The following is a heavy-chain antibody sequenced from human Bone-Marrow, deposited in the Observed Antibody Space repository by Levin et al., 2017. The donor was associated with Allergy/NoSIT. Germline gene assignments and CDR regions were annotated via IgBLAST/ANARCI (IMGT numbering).Heavy chain of an antibody. CDR2: ISGSGGST. CDR1: GFTFSSYA. CDR3: ATPGGGIAARLGAFDI. Sequence: PGESLKISCAASGFTFSSYAMSWVRQAPGKGLEWVSAISGSGGSTYYADSVKGRFTISRDNSKNTLYLQMNSLRAEDTAVYYCATPGGGIAARLGAFDIWGQGTMVTVSS. D-gene: IGHD6-6*01. J-gene: IGHJ3*02. V-gene: IGHV3-23*01.